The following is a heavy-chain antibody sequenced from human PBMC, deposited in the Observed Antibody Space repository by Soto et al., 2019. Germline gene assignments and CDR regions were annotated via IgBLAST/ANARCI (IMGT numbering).Heavy chain of an antibody. CDR2: IIPIFGIV. J-gene: IGHJ4*02. CDR1: GGTFSSYP. V-gene: IGHV1-69*01. CDR3: ARTRTTGTTKGYDY. Sequence: QVRLVQSGAEVKKPGSSVKVSCKASGGTFSSYPLSWVRQAPGQGREWMGAIIPIFGIVNSAQKFQGRVSITADESTSTAFMEMSSLTSEDTAVYYCARTRTTGTTKGYDYWGQGTLVTVSS. D-gene: IGHD1-1*01.